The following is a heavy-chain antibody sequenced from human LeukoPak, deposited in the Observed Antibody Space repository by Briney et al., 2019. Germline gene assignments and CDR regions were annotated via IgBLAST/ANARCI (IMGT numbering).Heavy chain of an antibody. CDR2: ISGSGGNT. CDR3: ATTSARSCGSTSCYSEY. D-gene: IGHD2-2*01. CDR1: GFTFSSYA. J-gene: IGHJ4*02. V-gene: IGHV3-23*01. Sequence: PGRSLRLSCAASGFTFSSYAMSWVRQAPGKGLEWVSAISGSGGNTYYPDSVKGRFTISRDNSKNTLYLQMNSLRAEDTAVYYCATTSARSCGSTSCYSEYWGQGTQVTVSS.